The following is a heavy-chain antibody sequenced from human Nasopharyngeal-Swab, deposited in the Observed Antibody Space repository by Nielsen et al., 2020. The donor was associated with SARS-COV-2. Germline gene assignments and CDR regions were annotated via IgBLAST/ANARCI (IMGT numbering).Heavy chain of an antibody. CDR2: INPYNGNT. CDR3: ARDVLEYDFWGGGDS. J-gene: IGHJ4*02. D-gene: IGHD3-3*01. Sequence: ASVTVSCKSSGYTFTSYGISWVRQAPGQGLEWMGWINPYNGNTNYAQKFQARVTMTTDTSTRTAYMELRSLRSDDTAVYYCARDVLEYDFWGGGDSWGQGTLVTVSS. V-gene: IGHV1-18*01. CDR1: GYTFTSYG.